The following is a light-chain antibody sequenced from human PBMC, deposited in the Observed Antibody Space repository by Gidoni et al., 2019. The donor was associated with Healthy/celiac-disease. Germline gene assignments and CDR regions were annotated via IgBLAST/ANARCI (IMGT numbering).Light chain of an antibody. CDR2: GNS. Sequence: QSFLTQPPSWSGAPGQRFTISCTGSSSNIGAGYDVPWYQQLPGTAPKLLIYGNSNRPSGVPDRFSGSKSGTSASLAITGLQAEDEADYYCQSYDSSLSGSRVFGGGTKLTVL. J-gene: IGLJ3*02. CDR3: QSYDSSLSGSRV. CDR1: SSNIGAGYD. V-gene: IGLV1-40*01.